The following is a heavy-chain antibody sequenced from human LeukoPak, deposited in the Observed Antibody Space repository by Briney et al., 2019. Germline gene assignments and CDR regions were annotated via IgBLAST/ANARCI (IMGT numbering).Heavy chain of an antibody. Sequence: SQTLSLTCSVSGVSINTGGYYWNWIRQLPGKGLEWIGHISNSGSTYYNPSLKSRVTISADTSKNQFSLKLSSVTAADTAVYHCAGTGYYSPFLDYWGQGTLVTGSS. D-gene: IGHD3/OR15-3a*01. CDR1: GVSINTGGYY. CDR3: AGTGYYSPFLDY. V-gene: IGHV4-31*03. CDR2: ISNSGST. J-gene: IGHJ4*02.